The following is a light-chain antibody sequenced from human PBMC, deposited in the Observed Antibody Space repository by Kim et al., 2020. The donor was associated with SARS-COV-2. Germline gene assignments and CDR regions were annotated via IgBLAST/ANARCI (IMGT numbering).Light chain of an antibody. CDR2: WAS. CDR1: QTVLYNSNNKNY. J-gene: IGKJ2*03. CDR3: QQYYSTPPS. V-gene: IGKV4-1*01. Sequence: RANLNCKSSQTVLYNSNNKNYLAWYQQKPGQAPKLLSYWASIRESGVSDRFSGSGSETDFTLTISSLQAEDVAVYYCQQYYSTPPSFGQGTKLEI.